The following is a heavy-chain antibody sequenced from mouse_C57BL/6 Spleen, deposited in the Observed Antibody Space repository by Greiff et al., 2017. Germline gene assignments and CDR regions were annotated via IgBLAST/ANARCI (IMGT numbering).Heavy chain of an antibody. D-gene: IGHD1-1*01. Sequence: VQLQQSGTELVKPGASVKLSCKASGYTFTSYWMHWVKQRPGQGLEWIGNIDPSNGGTNYNEKFKSKATLTVDKSSSTAYMQLSSLTSEDSAVYYCARGDFYGSRDYWGQGTTLTVSS. CDR3: ARGDFYGSRDY. V-gene: IGHV1-53*01. CDR1: GYTFTSYW. J-gene: IGHJ2*01. CDR2: IDPSNGGT.